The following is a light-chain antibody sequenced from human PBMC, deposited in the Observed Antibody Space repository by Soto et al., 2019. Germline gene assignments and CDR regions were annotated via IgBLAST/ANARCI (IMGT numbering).Light chain of an antibody. J-gene: IGLJ1*01. CDR2: EVN. Sequence: QSALTQPPSASGSPGQSVTISGTGTSSDVGNYDSVSWYQHHPGKAPQAVIYEVNKRPSGVPDRFSGSKSGNTASLTVSGLQAEDEGDYYCSSYAGSNNYVFGTGTKLTVL. CDR1: SSDVGNYDS. V-gene: IGLV2-8*01. CDR3: SSYAGSNNYV.